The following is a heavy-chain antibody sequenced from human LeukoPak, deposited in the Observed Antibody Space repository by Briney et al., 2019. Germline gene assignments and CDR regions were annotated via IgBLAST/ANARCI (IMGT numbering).Heavy chain of an antibody. CDR3: AKKKEVAGAGCFDY. CDR2: ISGSGVST. J-gene: IGHJ4*02. Sequence: RGSLRLSCAASGFTFSSYAMSWVRQAPGKGLEWVSAISGSGVSTYYADSVKGRFTISRDNSKNTLYMQMNGLGAEDTAVYYCAKKKEVAGAGCFDYWGQGTLVTVSS. V-gene: IGHV3-23*01. CDR1: GFTFSSYA. D-gene: IGHD6-13*01.